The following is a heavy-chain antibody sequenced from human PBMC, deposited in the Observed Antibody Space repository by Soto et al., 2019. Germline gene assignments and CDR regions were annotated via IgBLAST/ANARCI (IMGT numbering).Heavy chain of an antibody. V-gene: IGHV4-30-2*01. CDR2: IYHIGST. CDR1: CGSLRSGGYS. CDR3: ASELTGRRDAFDI. D-gene: IGHD7-27*01. J-gene: IGHJ3*02. Sequence: SETLSLTCAVSCGSLRSGGYSWGLIRAPPGKGLEWIGYIYHIGSTYYNPSLKSRVTISVDRSKNQFSLKLSSVTAADTAVYYCASELTGRRDAFDIWGQGTMVTVSS.